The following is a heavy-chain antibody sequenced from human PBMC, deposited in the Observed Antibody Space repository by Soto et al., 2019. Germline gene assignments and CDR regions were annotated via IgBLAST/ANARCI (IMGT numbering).Heavy chain of an antibody. CDR2: ISGYNGDT. Sequence: QGHLVQSGAEVKKPGASVKVSCKTSAYTFTRYGISWVRQAPGQGLEWMGWISGYNGDTNYAQNIQDRVTMNIDTSTTTAYMELRSLTSDDTAVYYCAKNGQPPYYYYGLDVWGQGTTVTVSS. V-gene: IGHV1-18*01. D-gene: IGHD2-8*01. CDR3: AKNGQPPYYYYGLDV. CDR1: AYTFTRYG. J-gene: IGHJ6*02.